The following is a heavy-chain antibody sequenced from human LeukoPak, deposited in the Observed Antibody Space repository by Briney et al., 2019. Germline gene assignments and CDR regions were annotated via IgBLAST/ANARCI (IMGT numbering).Heavy chain of an antibody. CDR3: ARSVAKTLGYCSSTSCYGLHAFDI. J-gene: IGHJ3*02. Sequence: SETLSLTCAVSGYSISSGYYWGWIRQPPGKGREWIGSIYHSGSTYYNPSLKSRVTISVDTSKNQFSLKLSSVTAADTAVYYCARSVAKTLGYCSSTSCYGLHAFDIWGQGTMVTVSS. CDR1: GYSISSGYY. V-gene: IGHV4-38-2*01. D-gene: IGHD2-2*01. CDR2: IYHSGST.